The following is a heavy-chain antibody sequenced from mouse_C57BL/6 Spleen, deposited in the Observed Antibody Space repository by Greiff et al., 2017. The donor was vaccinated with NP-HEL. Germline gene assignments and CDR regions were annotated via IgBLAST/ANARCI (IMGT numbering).Heavy chain of an antibody. V-gene: IGHV1-15*01. CDR3: TRGDYDDAMDY. D-gene: IGHD2-4*01. Sequence: QVQLQQSGAELVRPGASVTLSCKASGYTFTDYEMHWVKQTPVHGLEWIGAIDPETGGTAYNQKFKGKAILTADKSSSTAYMELRSLTSEDSAVYYYTRGDYDDAMDYWGQGTSVTVSS. J-gene: IGHJ4*01. CDR2: IDPETGGT. CDR1: GYTFTDYE.